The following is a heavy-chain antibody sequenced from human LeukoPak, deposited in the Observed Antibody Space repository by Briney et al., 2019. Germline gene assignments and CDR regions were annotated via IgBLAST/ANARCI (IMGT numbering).Heavy chain of an antibody. CDR3: ARDGTAET. V-gene: IGHV4-34*01. CDR1: GGSFSGYY. J-gene: IGHJ5*02. D-gene: IGHD1-1*01. Sequence: SETLSLTCAVYGGSFSGYYWSWIRQPPGKGLEWIGEINHSGSTNYNPSLKSRVTISVDTSKNQFSLKLSSVTAADTAVYYCARDGTAETWGQGTLVTVSS. CDR2: INHSGST.